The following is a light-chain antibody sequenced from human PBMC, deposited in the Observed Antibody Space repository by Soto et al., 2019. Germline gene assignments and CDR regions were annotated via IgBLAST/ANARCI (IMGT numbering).Light chain of an antibody. CDR1: QSISTW. Sequence: DVQMTQSPSTLSASLGDRVTITCRASQSISTWLAWYQQPPGKAPKLLIYKASSLESGVPSRFSGSGSGTEFTLTTSSLKPDDFASYYCQQYNSYWTFGQGTKVDIK. CDR3: QQYNSYWT. CDR2: KAS. J-gene: IGKJ1*01. V-gene: IGKV1-5*03.